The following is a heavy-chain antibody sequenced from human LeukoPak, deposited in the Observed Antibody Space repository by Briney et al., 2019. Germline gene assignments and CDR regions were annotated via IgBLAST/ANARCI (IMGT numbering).Heavy chain of an antibody. CDR2: IQPKSGDT. CDR3: ASHYGPGPV. V-gene: IGHV1-2*06. CDR1: GYTFNDHH. Sequence: ASVKVSCKASGYTFNDHHIHWVRQAPGQGLEWMGRIQPKSGDTDYAQKFQGRATMTRDTSTTTGYMQLTSLIFDATAVYYCASHYGPGPVWGQGTLVTVS. D-gene: IGHD3-10*01. J-gene: IGHJ4*02.